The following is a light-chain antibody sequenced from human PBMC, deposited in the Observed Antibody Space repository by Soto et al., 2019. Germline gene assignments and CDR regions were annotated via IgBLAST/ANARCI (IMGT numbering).Light chain of an antibody. J-gene: IGKJ2*01. CDR3: QQYGSSPMYT. Sequence: EIVLTQSPGTLSLSPGERATLSCRASESDSSSYLAWYQQKPGQAPRLLIYGASSRATGIPDRFSGSGSGTDFTLTISRREPEDFAVYYCQQYGSSPMYTFGQGTKLEIK. CDR2: GAS. CDR1: ESDSSSY. V-gene: IGKV3-20*01.